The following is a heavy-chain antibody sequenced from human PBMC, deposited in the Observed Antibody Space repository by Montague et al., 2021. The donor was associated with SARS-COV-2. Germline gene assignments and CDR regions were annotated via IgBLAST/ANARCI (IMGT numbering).Heavy chain of an antibody. CDR2: IYYSGST. CDR1: GGSISSYY. J-gene: IGHJ3*02. V-gene: IGHV4-59*08. D-gene: IGHD3-9*01. Sequence: SETLSLTRTVSGGSISSYYWSWIRQPPGQGLEWIGYIYYSGSTNYNPSLKSRVTISVDTSKNQFSLKLSSVTAADTAVYYCAGRAMGYYDILNGYWDDAFDIWGQGTMVTVSS. CDR3: AGRAMGYYDILNGYWDDAFDI.